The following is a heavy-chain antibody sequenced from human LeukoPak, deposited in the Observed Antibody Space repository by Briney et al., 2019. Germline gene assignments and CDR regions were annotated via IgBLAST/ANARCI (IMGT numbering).Heavy chain of an antibody. V-gene: IGHV1-46*01. J-gene: IGHJ5*01. CDR1: GYTFTCYY. CDR2: INPSGGVT. Sequence: ASVKVSCKTSGYTFTCYYLPWVRQAPGQGLEWMGIINPSGGVTNYAQMFQGRVTLTRDTSTSTVYLELSSLRSGDTAVYYCARDQGNYDVLNPLDSWGQGTLVTVSS. CDR3: ARDQGNYDVLNPLDS. D-gene: IGHD3-9*01.